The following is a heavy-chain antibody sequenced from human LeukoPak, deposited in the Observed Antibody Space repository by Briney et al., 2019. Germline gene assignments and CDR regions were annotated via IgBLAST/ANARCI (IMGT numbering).Heavy chain of an antibody. V-gene: IGHV3-64D*06. CDR1: RFTFSSYA. CDR3: VKVKYCSGGSCYGSYGMDV. CDR2: ISSNGGST. Sequence: GGSLRLSCSASRFTFSSYAMHWVRQAPGKGLEYVSAISSNGGSTYYADSVKGRFTISRDNSKNTLYLQMSSLRAGDTAVYYCVKVKYCSGGSCYGSYGMDVWGKGTTVTVSS. D-gene: IGHD2-15*01. J-gene: IGHJ6*04.